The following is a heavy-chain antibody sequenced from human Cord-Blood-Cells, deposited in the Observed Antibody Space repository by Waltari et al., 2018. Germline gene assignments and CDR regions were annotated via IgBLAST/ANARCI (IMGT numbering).Heavy chain of an antibody. D-gene: IGHD5-12*01. V-gene: IGHV1-8*01. J-gene: IGHJ4*02. CDR1: GYTFTTYA. CDR2: MNPNSGNT. CDR3: ARRRRGGYDWGY. Sequence: QVQRVQSGAEVKKPGASVTVSCKASGYTFTTYAINWVRQATGKGLEWMGLMNPNSGNTGYAQKFQGRGTMTRNTTISTAYMELSSLRSEDTAVYYCARRRRGGYDWGYWGQGTLVTVSS.